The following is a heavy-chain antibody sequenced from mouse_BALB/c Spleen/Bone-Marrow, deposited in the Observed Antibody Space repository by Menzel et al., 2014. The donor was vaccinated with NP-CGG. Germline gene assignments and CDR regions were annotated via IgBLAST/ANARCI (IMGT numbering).Heavy chain of an antibody. CDR2: IDPSDSYT. CDR3: ARWDYSSYAMDY. J-gene: IGHJ4*01. Sequence: QVQLQQSGAELVKPGASVKLSCKASGYTFTSYWMHWVKQRPGQGLEWIGEIDPSDSYTNYNQNFKGKATLTVDKSSSTAYMQLSSLTSEDSAVYHCARWDYSSYAMDYWGQGTSVTVSS. D-gene: IGHD2-12*01. V-gene: IGHV1-69*02. CDR1: GYTFTSYW.